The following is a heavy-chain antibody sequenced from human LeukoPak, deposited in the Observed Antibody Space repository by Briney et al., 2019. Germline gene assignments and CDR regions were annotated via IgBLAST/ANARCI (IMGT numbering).Heavy chain of an antibody. J-gene: IGHJ5*02. Sequence: GGSLRLSCVASGFTFSSYSMHWVRQAPGEGLEWLSGISNTGRATDYADSTKGRFNISRDNSKNTVFLQMNSLRAEDTAEYFCAHQVPPNDEFFDHWGQGTLVTVSS. CDR3: AHQVPPNDEFFDH. CDR2: ISNTGRAT. CDR1: GFTFSSYS. V-gene: IGHV3-23*01.